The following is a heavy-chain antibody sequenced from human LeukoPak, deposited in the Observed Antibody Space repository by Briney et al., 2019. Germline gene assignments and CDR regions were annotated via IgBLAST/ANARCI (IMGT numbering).Heavy chain of an antibody. J-gene: IGHJ4*02. D-gene: IGHD2-2*01. Sequence: PGGSLRLSCAASGFTFSSYSMNWIRQAPGKGLEWVSSISSSSSYIYYADSVKGRFTISRDNAKNSLYLQMNSLRAEDTAVYYCATSPYCSSTSCQTDYWGQGTLVTVSS. CDR2: ISSSSSYI. CDR1: GFTFSSYS. CDR3: ATSPYCSSTSCQTDY. V-gene: IGHV3-21*01.